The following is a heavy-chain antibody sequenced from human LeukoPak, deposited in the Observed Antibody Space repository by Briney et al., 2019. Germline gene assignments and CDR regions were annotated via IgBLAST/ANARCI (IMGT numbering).Heavy chain of an antibody. CDR2: IYYSGST. D-gene: IGHD3-22*01. V-gene: IGHV4-59*01. CDR3: AGGAGITMILG. CDR1: GGSISSYY. J-gene: IGHJ4*02. Sequence: PSETLSLTCTVSGGSISSYYWSWIRQPPGKGLEWIGYIYYSGSTNYNPSLKSRVTISVDTSKNQFSLKLSSVTAADTAVYYCAGGAGITMILGWGQGTLVTVSS.